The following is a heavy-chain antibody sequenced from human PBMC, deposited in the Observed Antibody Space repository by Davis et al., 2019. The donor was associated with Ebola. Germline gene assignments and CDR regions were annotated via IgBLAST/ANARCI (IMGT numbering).Heavy chain of an antibody. J-gene: IGHJ6*03. D-gene: IGHD2-8*01. V-gene: IGHV3-21*01. Sequence: GESLKISCAASGFTFSSYGMNWVRQAPGKGLEWVSSISSSSTYIYYGDSVKGRFTISRDNAKNSLYLQMNGLRAEDTAVYYCVRDLGGVNYYHYMDVWGKGTTVTVSS. CDR2: ISSSSTYI. CDR1: GFTFSSYG. CDR3: VRDLGGVNYYHYMDV.